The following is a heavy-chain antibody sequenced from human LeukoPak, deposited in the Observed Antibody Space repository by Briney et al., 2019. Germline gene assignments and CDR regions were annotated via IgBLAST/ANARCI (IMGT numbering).Heavy chain of an antibody. D-gene: IGHD2-8*01. J-gene: IGHJ4*02. CDR2: IRGSDDST. CDR1: GFTFSSYA. Sequence: AGGSLRLSCAASGFTFSSYAMTWVRQAPGKGLEWVSTIRGSDDSTYYADSVKGRFTISRDNSKNTLYLQMNSLRAEDTAVYYCAKEFQRYGVWFGNYFQYWGQGTLVTVSS. CDR3: AKEFQRYGVWFGNYFQY. V-gene: IGHV3-23*01.